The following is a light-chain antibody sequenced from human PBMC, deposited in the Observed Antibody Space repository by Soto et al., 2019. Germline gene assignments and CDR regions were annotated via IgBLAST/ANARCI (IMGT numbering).Light chain of an antibody. V-gene: IGKV1-5*01. J-gene: IGKJ4*01. CDR3: QQYNSYSPLT. Sequence: DIQMTQSPSTLSASVGDRVTITCRASQSISSWLAWYQQKPGKAPKLLIFDASSLESGVPSRFSGSGSGAEFTLTISSLQPDDSATYYCQQYNSYSPLTFXGGTKVDIK. CDR2: DAS. CDR1: QSISSW.